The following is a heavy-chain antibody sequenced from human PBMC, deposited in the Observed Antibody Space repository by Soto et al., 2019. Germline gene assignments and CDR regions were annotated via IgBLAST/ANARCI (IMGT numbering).Heavy chain of an antibody. CDR2: IIPILGIA. J-gene: IGHJ6*03. V-gene: IGHV1-69*08. CDR1: GGTFSSYT. D-gene: IGHD3-10*01. CDR3: ARENWQVVQGAIYYYMDV. Sequence: QVQLVQYGAEVKKPGSSVKVSCKASGGTFSSYTISWVRQAPGQGLEWMGRIIPILGIANYAQKFPGRVPITADKTTSTSDMELRSLRSEATTVYYLARENWQVVQGAIYYYMDVWGKVTTVTVSS.